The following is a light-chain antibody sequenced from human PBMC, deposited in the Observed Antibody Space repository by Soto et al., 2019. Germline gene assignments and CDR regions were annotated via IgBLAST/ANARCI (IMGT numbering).Light chain of an antibody. CDR2: GAS. Sequence: EIVLTQSPGTLSLSPGETATLSCRASQSVSSNYLAWYQQKPGQAPRLLISGASSRATGIHDRFSGSGSGIDFTLTISRLEPEYFAGYYCQNDGCSAWTCGQGTNVDIK. CDR3: QNDGCSAWT. V-gene: IGKV3-20*01. CDR1: QSVSSNY. J-gene: IGKJ1*01.